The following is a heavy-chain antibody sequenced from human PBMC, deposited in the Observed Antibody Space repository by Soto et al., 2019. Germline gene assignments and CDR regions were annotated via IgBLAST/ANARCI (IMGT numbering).Heavy chain of an antibody. V-gene: IGHV4-59*01. CDR1: GGSISSYY. Sequence: SENLSITCTVSGGSISSYYWSWIRQPPGKGLEWIGYIYYSGSTNYNPSLKSRVTISVDTSKNQFSLKLSSVTAADTAVYYCAREYGGNCFDYWGQGTLVTVS. D-gene: IGHD2-15*01. CDR3: AREYGGNCFDY. CDR2: IYYSGST. J-gene: IGHJ4*02.